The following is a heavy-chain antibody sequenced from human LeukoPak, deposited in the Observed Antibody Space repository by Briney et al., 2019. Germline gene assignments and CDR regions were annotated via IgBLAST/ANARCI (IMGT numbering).Heavy chain of an antibody. D-gene: IGHD1-26*01. V-gene: IGHV3-48*03. Sequence: GGSLRLSCVASGFTFSTYEMNWVRQAPGKGLEWVSYISSSDSTVYYADSVKGRFTISRDNVKNSLYLQMNSLRAEDTAVYYCARVKRFGGATNGVDYWGQGTLVTASS. CDR3: ARVKRFGGATNGVDY. CDR2: ISSSDSTV. CDR1: GFTFSTYE. J-gene: IGHJ4*02.